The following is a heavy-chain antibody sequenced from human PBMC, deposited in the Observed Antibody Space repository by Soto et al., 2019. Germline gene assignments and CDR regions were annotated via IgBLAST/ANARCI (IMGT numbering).Heavy chain of an antibody. Sequence: SETLSLTCTVSGGSVSSGSYYWSWIRQPPGKGLEWIGYIYYSGSTNYNPSLKSRVTISVDTSKNQFSLKLSSVTAADTAAYYCARAVVTNYYYGMDVWGQGTTVTVSS. J-gene: IGHJ6*02. CDR2: IYYSGST. D-gene: IGHD2-15*01. V-gene: IGHV4-61*01. CDR1: GGSVSSGSYY. CDR3: ARAVVTNYYYGMDV.